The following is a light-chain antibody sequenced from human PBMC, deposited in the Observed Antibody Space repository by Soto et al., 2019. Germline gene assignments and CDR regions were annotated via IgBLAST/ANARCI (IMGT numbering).Light chain of an antibody. J-gene: IGKJ1*01. CDR2: DAS. CDR1: QSLSSY. CDR3: QHSRA. Sequence: EIVLTQSPATLSLSPGERATLSCRASQSLSSYLAWYQQKPGQAPRLLMYDASNMATGIPVRFSGSGSGTDFTLTISSLEPEDFAVYYCQHSRAFGQGTKVEIK. V-gene: IGKV3-11*01.